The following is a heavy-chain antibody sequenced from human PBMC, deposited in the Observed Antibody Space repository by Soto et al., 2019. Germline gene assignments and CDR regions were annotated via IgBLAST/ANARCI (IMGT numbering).Heavy chain of an antibody. J-gene: IGHJ4*02. CDR2: ISSSSSYI. Sequence: GGSLRLSCAASGFTFSSYSMNWVRQAPGKGLEWVSSISSSSSYIYYADSEKGRFTISRDNAKNSLYLQMNRLRAEDTAVYYCATSSLETGTTEYYFDYWGQGTLVTVSS. D-gene: IGHD1-1*01. V-gene: IGHV3-21*01. CDR3: ATSSLETGTTEYYFDY. CDR1: GFTFSSYS.